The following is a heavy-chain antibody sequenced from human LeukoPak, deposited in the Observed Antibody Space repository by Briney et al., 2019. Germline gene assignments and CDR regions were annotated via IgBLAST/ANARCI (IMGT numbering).Heavy chain of an antibody. CDR2: ISSSSSYI. V-gene: IGHV3-21*01. J-gene: IGHJ4*02. CDR3: ARDSEMATTTFDY. D-gene: IGHD5-24*01. CDR1: GFTFSSYS. Sequence: GGSLRLSCAASGFTFSSYSMNWVRQAPGEGLEWVSSISSSSSYIYYADSVKGRFTISRDNAKNSLYLQMNSLRAEDTAVYYCARDSEMATTTFDYWGQGTLVTVSS.